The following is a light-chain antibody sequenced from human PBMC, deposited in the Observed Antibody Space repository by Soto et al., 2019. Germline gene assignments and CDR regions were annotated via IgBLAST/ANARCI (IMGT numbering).Light chain of an antibody. CDR3: SSYTSSSTPVV. Sequence: QSALTQPASVSWSPGQSITISCTGTSSDVAGYNYVSWYQQHPGKAPKIMIYDVNNRPSGVSNRFSGSKSGNTASLTISGLQAEDEADYYCSSYTSSSTPVVFGGGTKLTVL. J-gene: IGLJ2*01. V-gene: IGLV2-14*01. CDR2: DVN. CDR1: SSDVAGYNY.